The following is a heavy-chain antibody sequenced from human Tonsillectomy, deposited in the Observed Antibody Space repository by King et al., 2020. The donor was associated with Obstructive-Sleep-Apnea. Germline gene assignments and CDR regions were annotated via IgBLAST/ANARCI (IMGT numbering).Heavy chain of an antibody. V-gene: IGHV1-2*04. CDR2: INPNSGGT. J-gene: IGHJ6*02. CDR3: ARERVGVEAFDG. CDR1: GYSITGYY. D-gene: IGHD1-26*01. Sequence: QLVQSGAEVKKPGASVKVSCKASGYSITGYYIHWVRQAPGQGLEWMGWINPNSGGTNCAQKFQGWVTMTRDTSISTAYMELNRLTSDDTAVYYCARERVGVEAFDGGGQGTTVTVSS.